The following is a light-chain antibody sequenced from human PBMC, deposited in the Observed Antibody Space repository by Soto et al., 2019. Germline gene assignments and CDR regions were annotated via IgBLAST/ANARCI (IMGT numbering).Light chain of an antibody. V-gene: IGLV2-14*01. CDR1: SNDVGGYNY. CDR3: SSYASTSTLL. Sequence: QSALTQPASVSGSPGQSITISCTGTSNDVGGYNYVSWYQQHPGKAPKLMIFEVSNRPSGVSNRFSGSKSGNTASLTISGRQAEDEADYYCSSYASTSTLLFGGGTKLTVL. J-gene: IGLJ3*02. CDR2: EVS.